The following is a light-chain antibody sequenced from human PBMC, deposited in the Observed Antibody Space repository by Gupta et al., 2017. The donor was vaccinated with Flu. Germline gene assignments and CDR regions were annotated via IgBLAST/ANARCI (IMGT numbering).Light chain of an antibody. V-gene: IGLV2-14*01. CDR2: EVS. Sequence: QSALTHPASVSGSPGQSITISCTGTSSDVGGYNYVSWYQQHPGKAPKLMIYEVSNRPSGVSNRFSGSKSGNTASLTISGLQAEDEADYYCSSYTTTTWVFGGGTKVTVL. J-gene: IGLJ3*02. CDR3: SSYTTTTWV. CDR1: SSDVGGYNY.